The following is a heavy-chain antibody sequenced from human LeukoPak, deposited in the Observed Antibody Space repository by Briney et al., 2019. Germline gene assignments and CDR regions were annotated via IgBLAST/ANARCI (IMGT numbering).Heavy chain of an antibody. CDR3: ARVTSPFYDSSGYYYDY. J-gene: IGHJ4*02. Sequence: SETLSLTCTVSGGSISSYYWSWLRQPPGKGLEWIGYIYTSGSTNYNPSLKSRVTISVDTSKNQFSLKLSSVTAAYTAVYYCARVTSPFYDSSGYYYDYWGQGTLVTVSS. V-gene: IGHV4-4*09. CDR2: IYTSGST. CDR1: GGSISSYY. D-gene: IGHD3-22*01.